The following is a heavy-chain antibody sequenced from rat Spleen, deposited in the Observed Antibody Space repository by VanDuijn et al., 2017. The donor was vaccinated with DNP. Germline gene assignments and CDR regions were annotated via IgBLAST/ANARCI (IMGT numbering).Heavy chain of an antibody. CDR2: ILNTGGT. CDR1: GFSLTSYN. Sequence: QVQLKESGPGLVQPSQTLSLTCTVAGFSLTSYNVHWVRQPPGKGLEWMGIILNTGGTRYNSALKSRLTIIKYTSKSQVFLKMNSLQTEDTATYYCARAYYGYKAYFDYWGQGVKVTVSS. V-gene: IGHV2-41*01. D-gene: IGHD1-9*01. J-gene: IGHJ2*01. CDR3: ARAYYGYKAYFDY.